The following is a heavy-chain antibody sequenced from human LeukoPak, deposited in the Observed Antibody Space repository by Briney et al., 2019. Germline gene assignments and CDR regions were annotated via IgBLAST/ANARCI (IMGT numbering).Heavy chain of an antibody. D-gene: IGHD4-23*01. J-gene: IGHJ4*02. V-gene: IGHV3-23*01. CDR2: TSTTGGST. CDR1: GFTFSTYW. Sequence: GGSLRLSCAASGFTFSTYWMSWVRQAPGKGLEWVSGTSTTGGSTYYADSVKGRFAISRDNSNNTLYLQMNSLRGEDTAVYYCAKDWTTVVTPKGYYFDSWGQGTLVTVSS. CDR3: AKDWTTVVTPKGYYFDS.